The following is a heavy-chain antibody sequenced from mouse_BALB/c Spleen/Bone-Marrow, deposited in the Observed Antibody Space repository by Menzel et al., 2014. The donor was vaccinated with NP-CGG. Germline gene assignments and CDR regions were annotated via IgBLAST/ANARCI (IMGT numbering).Heavy chain of an antibody. CDR1: GYTFTSYF. Sequence: VQLVESGPELVKPGASVKTSCKASGYTFTSYFIHWVKQRPGQGLEWIGWIYPGDGSTKYNEKFKVKTTLTADKSSSTAYMFLSSLTSEDSAIYFCAYYRYDEYFDVWGAGTTVTVSS. J-gene: IGHJ1*01. V-gene: IGHV1S56*01. CDR3: AYYRYDEYFDV. D-gene: IGHD2-14*01. CDR2: IYPGDGST.